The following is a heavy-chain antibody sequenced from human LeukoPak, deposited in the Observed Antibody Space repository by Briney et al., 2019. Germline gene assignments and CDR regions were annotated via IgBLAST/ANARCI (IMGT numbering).Heavy chain of an antibody. CDR2: INPSGGST. CDR1: GYTFTSYG. V-gene: IGHV1-46*01. J-gene: IGHJ6*02. D-gene: IGHD3-3*01. Sequence: ASVKVSCKASGYTFTSYGISWVRQAPGQGLEWMGIINPSGGSTSYAQKFQGRVTMTRDTSTSTVYMELSSLRSEDTAVYYCARDTAAADFWSGYWTYYYGMDVWGQGTTVTVSS. CDR3: ARDTAAADFWSGYWTYYYGMDV.